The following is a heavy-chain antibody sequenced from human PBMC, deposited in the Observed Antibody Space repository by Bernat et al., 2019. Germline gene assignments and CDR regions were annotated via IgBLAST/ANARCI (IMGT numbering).Heavy chain of an antibody. CDR3: ARGNMAASIFY. J-gene: IGHJ4*02. Sequence: QVQLQQWGAGLLKPSETLSLTCAVYGGSFSGYSWTWIRQPPGKGLEWIGEISHSGRTNYNPSLKSRVTISIDTSKNHFSLSLSSVPAADTALYYCARGNMAASIFYWGQGTLVTVSS. CDR1: GGSFSGYS. V-gene: IGHV4-34*01. D-gene: IGHD6-13*01. CDR2: ISHSGRT.